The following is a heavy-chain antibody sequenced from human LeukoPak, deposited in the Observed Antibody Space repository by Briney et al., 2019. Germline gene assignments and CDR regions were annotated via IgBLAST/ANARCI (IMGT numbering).Heavy chain of an antibody. CDR2: IYTSGST. J-gene: IGHJ4*02. CDR3: ARESKTYDGSGYYHDS. Sequence: NPAETVYLICTVSGGSIYNYYWSWIRQPAGKGLEWIGRIYTSGSTDYSHSLKTGVAMSLDTSKNQFSLNLYSVTAADTAVYFCARESKTYDGSGYYHDSWGQGTLATVSS. D-gene: IGHD3-22*01. V-gene: IGHV4-4*07. CDR1: GGSIYNYY.